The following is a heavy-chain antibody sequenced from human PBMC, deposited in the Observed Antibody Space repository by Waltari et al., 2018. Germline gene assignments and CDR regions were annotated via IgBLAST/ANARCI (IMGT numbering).Heavy chain of an antibody. V-gene: IGHV4-34*01. CDR1: GESFSGYF. Sequence: QVQLHQWCAGLLKPSETLSLTRAGSGESFSGYFWSWIRQPSGKGLEWLGAIHYDGSTNYKPSLKSRLSLSVDTTKKHFSLRLTSVTAADTGMYFCARYGEVPPNYFFDFWGQGIRVTVSS. J-gene: IGHJ4*01. CDR3: ARYGEVPPNYFFDF. CDR2: IHYDGST. D-gene: IGHD2-21*01.